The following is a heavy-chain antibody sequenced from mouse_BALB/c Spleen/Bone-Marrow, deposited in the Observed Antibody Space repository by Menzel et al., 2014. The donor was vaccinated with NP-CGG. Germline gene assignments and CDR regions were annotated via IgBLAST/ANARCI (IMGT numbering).Heavy chain of an antibody. V-gene: IGHV1-14*01. J-gene: IGHJ4*01. CDR3: ARTMIYFYAMDY. CDR2: INPYNDGT. Sequence: EVQLQQSGPELVKPGASVKVSCKASGYTFTSFVMHWVKQKPGQGLEWIGYINPYNDGTKYNEKFKGKATLTSDKSSNTAYIELSSLTSADSAVYYCARTMIYFYAMDYWGQGTSVTVSS. D-gene: IGHD2-4*01. CDR1: GYTFTSFV.